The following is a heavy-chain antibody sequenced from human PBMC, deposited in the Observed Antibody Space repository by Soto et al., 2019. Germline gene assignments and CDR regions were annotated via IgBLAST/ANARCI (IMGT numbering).Heavy chain of an antibody. CDR2: ISAYNGNT. D-gene: IGHD1-26*01. V-gene: IGHV1-18*01. Sequence: QVQLVQSGAEVKKPGASVKVSCKASGYTFTSYGISWVRQAPGQGLDWMGWISAYNGNTHYAQKLQGRVTITTDTSTSTAYMELRSLRSDDTAVYYCARVPAGSGSCEEFDYWGQGTLVTVSS. CDR1: GYTFTSYG. CDR3: ARVPAGSGSCEEFDY. J-gene: IGHJ4*01.